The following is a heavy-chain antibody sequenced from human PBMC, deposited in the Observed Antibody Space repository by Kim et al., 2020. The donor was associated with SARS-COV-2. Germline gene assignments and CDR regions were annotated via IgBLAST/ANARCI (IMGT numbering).Heavy chain of an antibody. D-gene: IGHD3-9*01. V-gene: IGHV4-61*01. J-gene: IGHJ4*02. CDR3: ARGGRWYVILAGYTGTFDY. CDR1: GGSISSGSYY. Sequence: SETLSLTCTVSGGSISSGSYYWSWIRQPPGKGLEWIGYIYYSGSTNYNPSLKSRVTISVDTSKNQFSLKLSSVTAADTAVYYCARGGRWYVILAGYTGTFDYWGQGTLVTVSS. CDR2: IYYSGST.